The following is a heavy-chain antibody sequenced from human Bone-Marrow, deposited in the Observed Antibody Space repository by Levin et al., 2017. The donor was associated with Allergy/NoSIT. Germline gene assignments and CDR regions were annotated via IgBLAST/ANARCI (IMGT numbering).Heavy chain of an antibody. D-gene: IGHD3-22*01. V-gene: IGHV1-69*13. CDR1: GGTFSSYA. CDR2: IIPIFGTA. CDR3: ARRTPVYYDSSGYYGWFDP. Sequence: ASVKVSCKASGGTFSSYAISWVRQAPGQGLEWMGGIIPIFGTANYAQKFQGRVTITADESTSTAYMELSSLRSEDTAVYYCARRTPVYYDSSGYYGWFDPWGQGTLVTVSS. J-gene: IGHJ5*02.